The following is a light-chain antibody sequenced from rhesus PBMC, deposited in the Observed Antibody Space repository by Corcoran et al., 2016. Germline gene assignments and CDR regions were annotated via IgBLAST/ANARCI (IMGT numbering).Light chain of an antibody. Sequence: DIQMTQSPSSLSAPLGDRVTIICRASESVNNYLHWYQQKPGKAPKLLIYASSTLQTGVPSRFSGSGSGTDYTFTISGLQADDVATYYCQQSFHTPLTFGGGTKVEIK. J-gene: IGKJ4*01. V-gene: IGKV1-74*01. CDR1: ESVNNY. CDR3: QQSFHTPLT. CDR2: ASS.